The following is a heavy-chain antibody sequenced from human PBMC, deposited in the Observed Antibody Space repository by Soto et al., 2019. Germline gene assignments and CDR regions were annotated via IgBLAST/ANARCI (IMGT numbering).Heavy chain of an antibody. D-gene: IGHD3-10*01. V-gene: IGHV4-59*01. CDR2: IYFTGST. J-gene: IGHJ6*02. Sequence: SETLSLTCSVSGGSITAYYWSWIRQSPGKGLEWIGYIYFTGSTTYNPSLESRVTISVDTSKNQFSLKLSSVTAADTAVYYCARDLTMVRELGYGMDVWGQGTTVTVSS. CDR1: GGSITAYY. CDR3: ARDLTMVRELGYGMDV.